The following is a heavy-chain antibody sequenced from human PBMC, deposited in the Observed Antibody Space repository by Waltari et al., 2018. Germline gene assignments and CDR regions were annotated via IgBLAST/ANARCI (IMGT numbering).Heavy chain of an antibody. CDR3: ARGGSYSPDAFDI. CDR1: GXTFTSYA. D-gene: IGHD1-26*01. CDR2: ISAGNGNK. V-gene: IGHV1-3*03. J-gene: IGHJ3*02. Sequence: QLVQSGAEVKKPGASXXVSCKAXGXTFTSYAMHWVRQAPGQRLEWMGWISAGNGNKKYSQEFQGRVTITRDTSAXTAYMELSSLRSEDMAVYYCARGGSYSPDAFDIWGQGTXVTVSS.